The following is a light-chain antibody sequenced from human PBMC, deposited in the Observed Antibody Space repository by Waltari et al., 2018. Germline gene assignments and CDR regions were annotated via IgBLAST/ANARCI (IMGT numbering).Light chain of an antibody. Sequence: QSALTQPASVSGSPGQSITITCTGTRDDIGDYNYVSWYQQLPGKAPKLIIYEVTNRPSGVSDRFSGSKSGNTASLTISGLLPDDEAQYHCSSYTLSSSLVLFGGGTKVTVL. CDR2: EVT. V-gene: IGLV2-14*01. CDR1: RDDIGDYNY. CDR3: SSYTLSSSLVL. J-gene: IGLJ2*01.